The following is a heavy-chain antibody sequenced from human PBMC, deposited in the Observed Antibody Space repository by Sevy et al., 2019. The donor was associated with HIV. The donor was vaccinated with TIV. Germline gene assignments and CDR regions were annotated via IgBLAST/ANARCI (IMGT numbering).Heavy chain of an antibody. CDR1: GYNFMSYG. CDR3: ARCLGGLRPWEFNWFDP. J-gene: IGHJ5*02. D-gene: IGHD3-10*01. Sequence: ASVKVSCKASGYNFMSYGISWVRQAPGQGLEWMGWIGLYNGNRKLAEKFQGRATMTTDTSTNTVYMELRGLRSDDMAVYYCARCLGGLRPWEFNWFDPWGQGTLVTVSS. CDR2: IGLYNGNR. V-gene: IGHV1-18*03.